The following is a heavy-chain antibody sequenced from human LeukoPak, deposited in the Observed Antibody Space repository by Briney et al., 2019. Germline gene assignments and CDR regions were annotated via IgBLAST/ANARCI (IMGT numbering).Heavy chain of an antibody. V-gene: IGHV4-34*01. Sequence: SETLSLTCTVSGGSISTYYWSWIRQPPGKGLEWIGEINHSGSTNYNPSLKSRVTISVDTSKNQFSLKLSSVTAADTAVYYCASSIPYGSGSYYKVRNYWGQGTLVTVSS. CDR2: INHSGST. D-gene: IGHD3-10*01. CDR1: GGSISTYY. CDR3: ASSIPYGSGSYYKVRNY. J-gene: IGHJ4*02.